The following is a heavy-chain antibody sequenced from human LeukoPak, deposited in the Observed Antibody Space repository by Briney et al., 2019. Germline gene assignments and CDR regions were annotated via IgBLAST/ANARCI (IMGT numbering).Heavy chain of an antibody. CDR3: ARRIQLWSYWHFDL. D-gene: IGHD5-18*01. Sequence: SETLSLTCTVSGGSFTTYSWSWIRQPPGKGLDWIGDVHSNGNTNYNPSLKNRVTMSIDTSGDQFSPTLTSVTAADTAFYCARRIQLWSYWHFDLWGRGTLVTVSS. CDR2: VHSNGNT. CDR1: GGSFTTYS. V-gene: IGHV4-4*08. J-gene: IGHJ2*01.